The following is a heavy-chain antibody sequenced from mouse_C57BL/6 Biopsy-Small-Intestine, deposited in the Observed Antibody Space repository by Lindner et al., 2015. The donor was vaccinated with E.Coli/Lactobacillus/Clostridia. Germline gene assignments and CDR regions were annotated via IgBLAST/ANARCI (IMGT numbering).Heavy chain of an antibody. CDR1: GYTFTNYW. CDR3: ARAGNYYASSYDY. V-gene: IGHV1-54*01. Sequence: VQLQESGAELVRPGTSVKMSCKASGYTFTNYWIGWAKQRPGQGLEWIGVINPGSGGTSYNEKFKGKATLTADKSSSTAYMQLSSLTSEDSAVYYCARAGNYYASSYDYWGQGTTLTVSS. J-gene: IGHJ2*01. D-gene: IGHD1-1*01. CDR2: INPGSGGT.